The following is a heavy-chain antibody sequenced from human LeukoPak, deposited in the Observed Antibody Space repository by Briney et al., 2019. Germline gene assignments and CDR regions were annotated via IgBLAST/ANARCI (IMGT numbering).Heavy chain of an antibody. J-gene: IGHJ4*02. CDR2: TYYRSKWHS. Sequence: SQTLSLTCAIPGDSVSSNSAAWNWIRQSPSRGLEWLGRTYYRSKWHSYYAPSVKSRITINPDTSKNQFSLQLKSVTPEDTAVYYCARMVGLVSDFWGQGTLVTASS. CDR3: ARMVGLVSDF. D-gene: IGHD3-10*01. CDR1: GDSVSSNSAA. V-gene: IGHV6-1*01.